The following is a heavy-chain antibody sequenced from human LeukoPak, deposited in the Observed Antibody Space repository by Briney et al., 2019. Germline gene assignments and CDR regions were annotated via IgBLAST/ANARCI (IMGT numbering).Heavy chain of an antibody. Sequence: GGSLRLSCAASGFTFSSYAMHWVRQAPGKGLEWVAVISYDGSNEYYADSVKGRFTISRDNSKNTLYLQMNSLRAEDTAVYYCAKDSQGFDPWGQGTLVTVSS. V-gene: IGHV3-30*04. CDR1: GFTFSSYA. CDR2: ISYDGSNE. CDR3: AKDSQGFDP. J-gene: IGHJ5*02.